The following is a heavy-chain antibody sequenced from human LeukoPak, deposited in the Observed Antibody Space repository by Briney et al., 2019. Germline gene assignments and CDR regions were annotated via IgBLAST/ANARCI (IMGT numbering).Heavy chain of an antibody. Sequence: SETLSLICTVSGGSISSYYWSWIRQPPGKGLEWIGYIYYSGSTNYNPSLKSRVTISVDTSKNQFSLKLSSVTAADTAVYYCARAGRSWLRFDYWGQGTLVTVSS. CDR1: GGSISSYY. CDR2: IYYSGST. J-gene: IGHJ4*02. V-gene: IGHV4-59*01. D-gene: IGHD5-12*01. CDR3: ARAGRSWLRFDY.